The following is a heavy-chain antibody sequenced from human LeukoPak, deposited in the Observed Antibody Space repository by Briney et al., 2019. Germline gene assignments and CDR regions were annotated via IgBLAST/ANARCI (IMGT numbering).Heavy chain of an antibody. CDR3: ARGVYDILTGYYNGKYYFDY. CDR1: GGSINNGGYY. J-gene: IGHJ4*02. Sequence: SETLSLTCTVSGGSINNGGYYWSWIRQHPGKGLEWIGYIYYSGSSYYNPSLRSRVTISVDTSKNQFSLKLSSVTAADTAVYYCARGVYDILTGYYNGKYYFDYWGQGTLVTVSS. CDR2: IYYSGSS. D-gene: IGHD3-9*01. V-gene: IGHV4-31*03.